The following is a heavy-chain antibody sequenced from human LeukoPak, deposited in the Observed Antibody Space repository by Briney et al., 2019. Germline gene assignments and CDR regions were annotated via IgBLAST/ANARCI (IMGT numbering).Heavy chain of an antibody. D-gene: IGHD3-10*01. CDR1: GYSITSGYY. V-gene: IGHV4-38-2*02. J-gene: IGHJ4*02. Sequence: SETLSLTCTVSGYSITSGYYWGWVRQSPGKGLEWLASIYHSGSTSYNPSLQSRVTISVDTSKNQFSLRLRSVTAADTAVYYCARDQDYYGSGSYGPDHWGQGTLVIVSS. CDR2: IYHSGST. CDR3: ARDQDYYGSGSYGPDH.